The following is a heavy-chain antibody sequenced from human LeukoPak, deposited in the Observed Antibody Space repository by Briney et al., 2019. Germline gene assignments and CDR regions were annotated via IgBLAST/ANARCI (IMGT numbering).Heavy chain of an antibody. J-gene: IGHJ6*04. CDR2: ISSSSSTI. CDR3: AELGITMIGGV. Sequence: GGSLRLSCAASGFTFSSYSMNWVRQAPGKGLEWISYISSSSSTIYYADSVKGRFTISRDNAKNSLYLQMNSLRTEDTAVYYCAELGITMIGGVWGKGTTVTISS. CDR1: GFTFSSYS. V-gene: IGHV3-48*04. D-gene: IGHD3-10*02.